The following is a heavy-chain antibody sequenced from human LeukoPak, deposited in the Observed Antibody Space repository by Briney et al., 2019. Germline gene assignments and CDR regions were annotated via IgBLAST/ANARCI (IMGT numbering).Heavy chain of an antibody. J-gene: IGHJ4*02. CDR3: ARGFSSWYLSPYYLEY. CDR2: INPNSGGT. CDR1: GYTLTGYY. D-gene: IGHD6-13*01. Sequence: VASVKVSCEASGYTLTGYYMHWVRQVPGQALEWMGGINPNSGGTNYAQKFQGRVTMTRDTSITTAYMELSRLRSDDTAVYYCARGFSSWYLSPYYLEYCGQGTPVTVSS. V-gene: IGHV1-2*02.